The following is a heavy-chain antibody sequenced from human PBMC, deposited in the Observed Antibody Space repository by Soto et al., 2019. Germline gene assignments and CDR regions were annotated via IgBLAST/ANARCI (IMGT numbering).Heavy chain of an antibody. D-gene: IGHD3-9*01. J-gene: IGHJ5*02. V-gene: IGHV1-3*01. CDR3: ARDYYDILTGYSNNWFAP. Sequence: ASVKVSCKASGYTFTSYAIHWVRQAPGQRLEWMGWINADNGNTKYSQKLQGRVTMTTDTSTSTAYMELRSLRSDDTAVYYCARDYYDILTGYSNNWFAPWGQGTLVTVSS. CDR2: INADNGNT. CDR1: GYTFTSYA.